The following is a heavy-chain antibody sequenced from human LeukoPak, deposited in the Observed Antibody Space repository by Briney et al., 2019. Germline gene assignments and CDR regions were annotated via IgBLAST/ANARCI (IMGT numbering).Heavy chain of an antibody. Sequence: GGSLRLSCAASGFTFSSSDMSWVRQAPGKGLEWVSTIGGSSVTTYYADSVKGRFTISRDNSKNTLHLQMSSLRAEDAALYYCAKMAVVATIFDFWGQGTLVTVSS. CDR2: IGGSSVTT. J-gene: IGHJ4*02. V-gene: IGHV3-23*01. D-gene: IGHD3-22*01. CDR3: AKMAVVATIFDF. CDR1: GFTFSSSD.